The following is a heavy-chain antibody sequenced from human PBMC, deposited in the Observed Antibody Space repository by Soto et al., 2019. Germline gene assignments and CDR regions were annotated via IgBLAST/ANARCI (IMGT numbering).Heavy chain of an antibody. J-gene: IGHJ4*02. D-gene: IGHD6-13*01. CDR2: ISAYGNTT. V-gene: IGHV1-18*04. Sequence: QVQLVQSGAEVKKPGASVQVPCKASGYAFNTYAFSWERQAPGQELECMGCISAYGNTTDYAQSHQGGVTMTTDTSTSTTYMELRSLRSDDTAMYYCTRDLGIAAPGRGLGDHCGKGTLVTVSS. CDR3: TRDLGIAAPGRGLGDH. CDR1: GYAFNTYA.